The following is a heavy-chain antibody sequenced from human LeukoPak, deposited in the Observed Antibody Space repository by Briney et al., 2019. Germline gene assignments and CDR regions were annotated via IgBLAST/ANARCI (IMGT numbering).Heavy chain of an antibody. D-gene: IGHD3-3*01. CDR3: ARAPYDFWSGHLDY. CDR2: ISAYNGNT. J-gene: IGHJ4*02. V-gene: IGHV1-18*01. Sequence: ASVKVSCKASGYTFTSYGISWVRQAPGQGLEWMGWISAYNGNTNYAQKLQGRVTMTTDTSTSTAYTELRSLRSDDTAVYYCARAPYDFWSGHLDYWGQGTLVTVSS. CDR1: GYTFTSYG.